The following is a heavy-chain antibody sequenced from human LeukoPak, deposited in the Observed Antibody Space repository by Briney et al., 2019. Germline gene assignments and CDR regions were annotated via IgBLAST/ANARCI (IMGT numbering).Heavy chain of an antibody. CDR1: GFTFSSYE. D-gene: IGHD4-11*01. Sequence: GGSLRLSCAASGFTFSSYEMNWVRQAPGKGLEWVSYISSSGSTIYYADSVKGRFTISRDNSKNTLYLQMNSLRAEDTAVYYCARDPPDNDYSNSGWFDPWGQGTLVTVSS. CDR3: ARDPPDNDYSNSGWFDP. V-gene: IGHV3-48*03. CDR2: ISSSGSTI. J-gene: IGHJ5*02.